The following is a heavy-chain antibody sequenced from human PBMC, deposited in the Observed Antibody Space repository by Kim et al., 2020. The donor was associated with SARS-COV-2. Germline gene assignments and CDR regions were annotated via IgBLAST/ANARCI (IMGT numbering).Heavy chain of an antibody. Sequence: YKPSRKSRVTISEDTSKKQFCLKLSSVTAADKAVYYWARHGSGWYYCDYWGQGAVVTVSS. J-gene: IGHJ4*02. CDR3: ARHGSGWYYCDY. D-gene: IGHD6-19*01. V-gene: IGHV4-39*01.